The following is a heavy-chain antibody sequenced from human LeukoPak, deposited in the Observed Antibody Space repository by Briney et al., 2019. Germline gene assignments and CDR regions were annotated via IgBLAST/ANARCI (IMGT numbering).Heavy chain of an antibody. D-gene: IGHD5-18*01. CDR1: GYTFTSYD. CDR2: MNPNSGNT. J-gene: IGHJ6*02. V-gene: IGHV1-8*01. CDR3: ARHVVRPRRVTPFYGMDV. Sequence: ASVKVSCKASGYTFTSYDINWVRQAIGQGLEWMGWMNPNSGNTGYAQKFQGRVTMTRNTSISTACMELSSLRSEDTAVYYCARHVVRPRRVTPFYGMDVWGQGTTVTVSS.